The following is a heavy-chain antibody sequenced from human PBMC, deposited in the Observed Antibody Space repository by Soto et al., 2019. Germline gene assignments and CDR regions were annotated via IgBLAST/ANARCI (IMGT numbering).Heavy chain of an antibody. CDR2: IYYSGST. V-gene: IGHV4-31*03. CDR3: ARVGHIVVVPGRAWEVALRNWFDP. J-gene: IGHJ5*02. CDR1: GGSISSGGYY. D-gene: IGHD2-2*01. Sequence: SETLSLTCTVSGGSISSGGYYWSWIRQHPGKGLEWIGYIYYSGSTYYNPSLKSRVTISVDTSKNQFSLKLSSVTAADTAVYYCARVGHIVVVPGRAWEVALRNWFDPWGQGTLVTVSS.